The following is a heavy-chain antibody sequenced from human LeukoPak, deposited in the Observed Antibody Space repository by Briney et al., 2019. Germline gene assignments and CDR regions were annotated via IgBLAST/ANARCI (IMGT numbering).Heavy chain of an antibody. CDR3: ARGNYYDSSGYSSFDY. D-gene: IGHD3-22*01. Sequence: SSETLSLTCTVSGGSISSNYWSWIRQPPGKGLEWIGYIYYGGRTNYNYNPSLKSRVTISVDTSKNQFSLKLSSVTAADTAVYYCARGNYYDSSGYSSFDYWGQGTLVTVSS. CDR2: IYYGGRT. V-gene: IGHV4-59*01. CDR1: GGSISSNY. J-gene: IGHJ4*02.